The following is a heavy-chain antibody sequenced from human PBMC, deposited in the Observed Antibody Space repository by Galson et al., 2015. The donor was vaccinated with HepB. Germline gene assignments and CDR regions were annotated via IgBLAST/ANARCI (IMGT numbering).Heavy chain of an antibody. CDR2: TYLRSRWSN. J-gene: IGHJ6*02. Sequence: CAISGDSVSSKSVAWNWVRQSPSRGLEWLGRTYLRSRWSNEYAVSVKGRITVNADTCKNQLSLQLSSVTPEDTAVYYCARDLADGMDVWGQGTTVTVSS. CDR1: GDSVSSKSVA. CDR3: ARDLADGMDV. V-gene: IGHV6-1*01. D-gene: IGHD6-19*01.